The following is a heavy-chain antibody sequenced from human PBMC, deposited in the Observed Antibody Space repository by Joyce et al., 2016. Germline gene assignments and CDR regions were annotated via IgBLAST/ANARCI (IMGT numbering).Heavy chain of an antibody. D-gene: IGHD3-10*02. CDR2: IPYTGTT. Sequence: QVQLQESGPRLVRPAETLSLTCAVSGYSISSAYYWGWIRQPPGKGLEWIGSIPYTGTTFYNPSLKSRVTISRDTAKNQFFLKLHSVTAADTAIFYCTRGILFPESWGEGTLVTVSS. V-gene: IGHV4-38-2*01. CDR1: GYSISSAYY. J-gene: IGHJ5*02. CDR3: TRGILFPES.